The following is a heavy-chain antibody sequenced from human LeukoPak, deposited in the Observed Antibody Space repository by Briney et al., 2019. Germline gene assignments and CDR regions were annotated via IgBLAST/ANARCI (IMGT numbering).Heavy chain of an antibody. CDR2: IWYDGSNK. V-gene: IGHV3-33*01. D-gene: IGHD2-2*01. CDR3: ARALVVVPAAHFDY. J-gene: IGHJ4*02. Sequence: GGSLRLSCAASGFTFSSYGMHWVRQAPGKGLEWVAVIWYDGSNKYYADSVKGRFTISRDNSKNTLYLQMNSLRAEDTAVYYCARALVVVPAAHFDYWGREPWSPSPQ. CDR1: GFTFSSYG.